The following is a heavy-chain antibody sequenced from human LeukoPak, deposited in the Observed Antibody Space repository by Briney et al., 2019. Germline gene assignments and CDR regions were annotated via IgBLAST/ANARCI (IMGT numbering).Heavy chain of an antibody. CDR2: IYYHENT. CDR1: GGSISSSSDY. V-gene: IGHV4-39*07. D-gene: IGHD3-22*01. CDR3: ARSVMDSSDFYYFDY. Sequence: SETLSLTCTVSGGSISSSSDYWGWIRQAPGKGLEWIGSIYYHENTYYNPSLKSRVTISVDTSKNQFSLKLTSVTAADTAVYYCARSVMDSSDFYYFDYWGQGTLVTVSS. J-gene: IGHJ4*02.